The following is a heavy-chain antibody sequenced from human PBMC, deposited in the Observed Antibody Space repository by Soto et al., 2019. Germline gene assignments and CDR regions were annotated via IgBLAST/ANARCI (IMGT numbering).Heavy chain of an antibody. D-gene: IGHD3-10*01. CDR3: ARDGYDGSGSPYPAY. V-gene: IGHV4-59*01. J-gene: IGHJ4*02. CDR2: IYYLGIT. CDR1: GGSMSEYF. Sequence: KSSETLSLTCSVSGGSMSEYFCSWIRQSPGKGLEWIGYIYYLGITDYNPSLKSRVTISVDTSKRQFSLRLTSLTAADTAVYYCARDGYDGSGSPYPAYWGPGTHVTLSS.